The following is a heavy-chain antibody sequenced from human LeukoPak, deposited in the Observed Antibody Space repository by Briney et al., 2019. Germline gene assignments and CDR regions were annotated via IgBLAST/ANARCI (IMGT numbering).Heavy chain of an antibody. CDR3: ARASSTISPPFDY. D-gene: IGHD2-2*01. CDR2: INHSGST. CDR1: GGSFSGYY. V-gene: IGHV4-34*01. Sequence: SETLSLTCAVYGGSFSGYYWSWIRQPPGKGLEWIGEINHSGSTNYNPSLKSRVTISVDTSKNQFSLKLSSVTAADAAVYYCARASSTISPPFDYWGQGTLVTVSS. J-gene: IGHJ4*02.